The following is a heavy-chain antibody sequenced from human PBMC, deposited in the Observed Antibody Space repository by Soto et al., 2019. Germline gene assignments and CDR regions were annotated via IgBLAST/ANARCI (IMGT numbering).Heavy chain of an antibody. D-gene: IGHD2-15*01. CDR1: GYTFTSYY. J-gene: IGHJ4*02. CDR3: ARVGAPYCSGGSCYPPDY. CDR2: INPSGGST. Sequence: GASVKVSCKASGYTFTSYYMHWVRQAPGQGLEWMGIINPSGGSTSYAQKFQGRVTMTRDTSTSTVYMELSSLRSEDTAVYYCARVGAPYCSGGSCYPPDYWGQGTLVTVSS. V-gene: IGHV1-46*01.